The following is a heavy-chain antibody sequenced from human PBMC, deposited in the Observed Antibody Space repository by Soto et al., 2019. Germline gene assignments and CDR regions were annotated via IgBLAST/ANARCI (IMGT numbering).Heavy chain of an antibody. V-gene: IGHV3-11*01. J-gene: IGHJ3*02. CDR3: AQTKWELQRPDAFDI. Sequence: QVQLVESGGGLVKPGGSLRLSCAASGFTFSDYYMSWIRQAPGQGLEWVSYISSSGSTIYYADSVKGRFTISRDNAKNSLYLQMNSLRAEDTAVYYCAQTKWELQRPDAFDIWGQGTMVTVSS. D-gene: IGHD1-26*01. CDR1: GFTFSDYY. CDR2: ISSSGSTI.